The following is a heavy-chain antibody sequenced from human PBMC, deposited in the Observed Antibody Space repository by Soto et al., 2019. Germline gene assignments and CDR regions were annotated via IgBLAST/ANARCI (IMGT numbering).Heavy chain of an antibody. D-gene: IGHD3-16*01. V-gene: IGHV4-30-4*01. CDR1: GDSTSSGNKY. CDR3: ARVPSPFDYYYAMDV. CDR2: IFSSGTT. Sequence: PSETLSLTCTVSGDSTSSGNKYWSWIRQPPGKGLEWIGYIFSSGTTYYNPSLKSRPTMSLDASQNPFSLKLNSLTDADTAVYFCARVPSPFDYYYAMDVWGQGTTVTVSS. J-gene: IGHJ6*02.